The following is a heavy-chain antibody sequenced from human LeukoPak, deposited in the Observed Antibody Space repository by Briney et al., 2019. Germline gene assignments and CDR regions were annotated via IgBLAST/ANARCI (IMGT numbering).Heavy chain of an antibody. J-gene: IGHJ4*02. CDR2: INPNSGGT. V-gene: IGHV1-2*02. CDR1: GYTFTGYY. Sequence: ASVKVSCKASGYTFTGYYMHWVRQAPGQGLEWMGWINPNSGGTNYAQKFQGRVTMTRDTSISTAYMELSRLRSDDTAVHYCARDAVTAQYFDYWGQGTLVTVSS. D-gene: IGHD2-21*02. CDR3: ARDAVTAQYFDY.